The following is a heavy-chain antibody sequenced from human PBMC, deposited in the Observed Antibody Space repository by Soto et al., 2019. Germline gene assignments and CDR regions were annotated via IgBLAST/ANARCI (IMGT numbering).Heavy chain of an antibody. D-gene: IGHD4-17*01. CDR3: DKSRYGEDAFDI. Sequence: GSLRLSCAASGFTFSSYSMNWVRQAPGKGLEWVSSISSSSSYIYYADSVKGRFTISRDNAKNSLYLQMNSLRAEDTAVYYWDKSRYGEDAFDIWCQGIMVNVS. J-gene: IGHJ3*02. CDR2: ISSSSSYI. V-gene: IGHV3-21*01. CDR1: GFTFSSYS.